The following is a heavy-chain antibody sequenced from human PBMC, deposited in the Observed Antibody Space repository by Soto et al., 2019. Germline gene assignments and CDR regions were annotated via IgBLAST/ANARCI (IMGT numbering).Heavy chain of an antibody. D-gene: IGHD2-8*01. CDR1: GYTFTTYD. V-gene: IGHV1-18*01. Sequence: QGQLVQSGAEVKKPGASVKVSCKASGYTFTTYDIIWVRQAPGQGLERMGRISTYNGNTNYPQSLQGRLTMTTDTSTTTAYMELRSLRSDDTAAYYCARDPYHVLMVNAPNLYGMDVWGQGTTVTVSS. CDR2: ISTYNGNT. J-gene: IGHJ6*02. CDR3: ARDPYHVLMVNAPNLYGMDV.